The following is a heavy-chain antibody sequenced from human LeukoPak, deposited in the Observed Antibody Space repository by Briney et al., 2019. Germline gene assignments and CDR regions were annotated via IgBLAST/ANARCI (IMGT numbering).Heavy chain of an antibody. CDR3: ARDKDIVVVPAAPLGSQYYYYGMDV. V-gene: IGHV1-69*04. CDR2: IIPILGIA. CDR1: GGTFSSYA. D-gene: IGHD2-2*01. Sequence: GSSVKVSCKASGGTFSSYAISWVRQAPGQGLEWMGRIIPILGIANYAQKFQGRVMITADKSTSTAYMELSSLRSEDTAVYYCARDKDIVVVPAAPLGSQYYYYGMDVWGRGTTVTVSS. J-gene: IGHJ6*02.